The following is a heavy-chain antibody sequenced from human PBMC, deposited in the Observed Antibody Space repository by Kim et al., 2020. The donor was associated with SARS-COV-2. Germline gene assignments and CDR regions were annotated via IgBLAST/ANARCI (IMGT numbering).Heavy chain of an antibody. J-gene: IGHJ4*02. CDR1: GFIFNNYA. CDR3: AKDLAARNTFDY. V-gene: IGHV3-23*01. CDR2: ISGSGDRT. D-gene: IGHD6-6*01. Sequence: GGSLRLSCEASGFIFNNYAMTWVRQAPGKGLEWVSLISGSGDRTFYADSVKGRFTISRDNSKSTLYLQMNSLRAEDTAIYYCAKDLAARNTFDYWGQGTLVTVSS.